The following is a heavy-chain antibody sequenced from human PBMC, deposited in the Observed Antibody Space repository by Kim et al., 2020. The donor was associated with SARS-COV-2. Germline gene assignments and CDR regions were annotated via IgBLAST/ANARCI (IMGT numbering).Heavy chain of an antibody. CDR3: ARGDYYGDYNY. D-gene: IGHD4-17*01. CDR2: INHSGST. J-gene: IGHJ4*02. CDR1: GGSFSGYY. V-gene: IGHV4-34*01. Sequence: SETLSLTCAVYGGSFSGYYWSWIRQPPGKGLEWIGEINHSGSTNYNPSLKSRVTISVDTSKNQFSLKLSSVTAADTAVYYCARGDYYGDYNYWGQGTLVTVSS.